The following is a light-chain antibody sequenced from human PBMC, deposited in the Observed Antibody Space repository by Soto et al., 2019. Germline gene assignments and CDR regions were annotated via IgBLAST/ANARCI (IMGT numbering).Light chain of an antibody. CDR3: QQYGRT. CDR2: GAS. J-gene: IGKJ1*01. V-gene: IGKV3-20*01. Sequence: EMVWTQSPGTLSLSLGERATLSCRASQSMSSSYLAWYQQKPGQSPRLLIYGASSRATGIPDRFSGSGSGTDFTRTIRRLEPEDFAVYYCQQYGRTFGQGTKVGLK. CDR1: QSMSSSY.